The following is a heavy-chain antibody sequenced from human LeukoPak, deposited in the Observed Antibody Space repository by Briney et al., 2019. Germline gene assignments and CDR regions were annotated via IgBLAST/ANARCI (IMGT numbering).Heavy chain of an antibody. CDR2: IYTSGST. D-gene: IGHD6-13*01. Sequence: SETLSLTCTVSGGSISSYYWSWIRQPAGKGLEWIGRIYTSGSTNYNPSLKSRVTMSVDTSKNQFSLKLSSVTAADTAVYYCARYGSSSSWYTGHYYYMDVWGKGTTVTVSS. CDR1: GGSISSYY. CDR3: ARYGSSSSWYTGHYYYMDV. J-gene: IGHJ6*03. V-gene: IGHV4-4*07.